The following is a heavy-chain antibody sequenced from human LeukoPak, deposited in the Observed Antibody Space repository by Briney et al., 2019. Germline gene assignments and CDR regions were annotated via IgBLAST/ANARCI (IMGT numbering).Heavy chain of an antibody. V-gene: IGHV3-23*01. J-gene: IGHJ4*02. CDR2: VSGSGGST. CDR3: AKQSDSPAYSTFDY. CDR1: GFTFVSCG. Sequence: GGSLRLSCAASGFTFVSCGMTWVRQAPGKGLEWVSSVSGSGGSTYYADSVKGRFTISRDNSKNTLYLQMNSLRAEDTAVYYCAKQSDSPAYSTFDYWGQGTLVTVSS. D-gene: IGHD3-22*01.